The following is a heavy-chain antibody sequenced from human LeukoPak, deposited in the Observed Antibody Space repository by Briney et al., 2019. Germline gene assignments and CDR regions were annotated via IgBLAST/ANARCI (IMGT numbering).Heavy chain of an antibody. Sequence: GSLRLSCVASGFTFSTCPMHWVRQTPGKGLEYVASINSNGVKTYYVDSVKGRVTISRDNSKNTLYLQMNSLRAEDTAVYYCAKDGLWFGELSDFDYWGQGTLVTVSS. CDR3: AKDGLWFGELSDFDY. CDR1: GFTFSTCP. D-gene: IGHD3-10*01. CDR2: INSNGVKT. J-gene: IGHJ4*02. V-gene: IGHV3-64*02.